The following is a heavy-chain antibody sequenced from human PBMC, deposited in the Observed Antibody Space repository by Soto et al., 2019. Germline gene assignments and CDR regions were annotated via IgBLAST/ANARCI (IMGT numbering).Heavy chain of an antibody. CDR3: ARDLWGSGSYYGWYFDL. D-gene: IGHD3-10*01. CDR1: GGSISSYY. CDR2: IYYSGST. J-gene: IGHJ2*01. Sequence: QVQLQESGPGLVKPSETLSLTCTVSGGSISSYYWSWIRQPPGKGLEWIGYIYYSGSTNYNPSLKSRVTISVDTSKNQFSLKLSSVTAADTAVYYCARDLWGSGSYYGWYFDLWGRGTLVTVSS. V-gene: IGHV4-59*01.